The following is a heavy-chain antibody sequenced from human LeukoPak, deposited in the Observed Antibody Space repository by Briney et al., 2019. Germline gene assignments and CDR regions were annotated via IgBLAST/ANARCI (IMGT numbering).Heavy chain of an antibody. CDR2: ISYDGSNK. D-gene: IGHD1-26*01. CDR3: ARDSIVGATIDIDY. V-gene: IGHV3-30-3*01. CDR1: GFTFSSYA. Sequence: GGSLRLSCAASGFTFSSYAMHWVRQAPGKGLEWVAVISYDGSNKYYADSVKGRFTISRDNSKNTLYLQMNSLRAEHTAVYYCARDSIVGATIDIDYWGQGTLVTVSS. J-gene: IGHJ4*02.